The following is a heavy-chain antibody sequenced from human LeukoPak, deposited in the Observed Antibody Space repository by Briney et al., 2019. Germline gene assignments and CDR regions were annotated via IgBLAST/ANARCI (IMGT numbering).Heavy chain of an antibody. CDR3: ARDLEMGNYFDY. CDR2: IGHDGSYT. CDR1: GFTFSAYG. Sequence: GGSLRLSCAASGFTFSAYGMHWVRQAPGKGLEWVAVIGHDGSYTKYPDSVKGRFTISRDNSKNTLFLHMDSLRAEDTAMYYCARDLEMGNYFDYWGQGTPVTVSS. D-gene: IGHD7-27*01. V-gene: IGHV3-33*01. J-gene: IGHJ4*02.